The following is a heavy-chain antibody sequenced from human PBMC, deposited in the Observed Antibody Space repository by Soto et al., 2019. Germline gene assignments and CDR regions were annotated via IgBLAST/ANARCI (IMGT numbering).Heavy chain of an antibody. V-gene: IGHV3-11*01. CDR3: AREPSWSGSLAHFDY. D-gene: IGHD3-3*01. J-gene: IGHJ4*02. CDR1: GFTFSDYY. CDR2: ISSSGSTI. Sequence: GGSLRLSCAASGFTFSDYYMSWIRQAPGKGLEWVSYISSSGSTIYYADSVKGRFTISRDNAKNSLYLQMNSLRAEDTAVYYCAREPSWSGSLAHFDYWGQGTLVTVSS.